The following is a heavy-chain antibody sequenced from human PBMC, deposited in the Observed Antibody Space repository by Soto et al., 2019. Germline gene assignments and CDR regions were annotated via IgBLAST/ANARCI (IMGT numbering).Heavy chain of an antibody. CDR3: ARVRGRYLPRGPVDY. V-gene: IGHV4-34*01. CDR2: INHSGST. Sequence: QVQLQQWGAGLLKPSETLSLTCAVYGGSFSGYYWSWIRQPPGKGLEWIGEINHSGSTNYNPSLKSRVTISVDTSKNQFSLKLSSVTAADTAVYYCARVRGRYLPRGPVDYWGQGTLVTVSS. J-gene: IGHJ4*02. CDR1: GGSFSGYY. D-gene: IGHD6-19*01.